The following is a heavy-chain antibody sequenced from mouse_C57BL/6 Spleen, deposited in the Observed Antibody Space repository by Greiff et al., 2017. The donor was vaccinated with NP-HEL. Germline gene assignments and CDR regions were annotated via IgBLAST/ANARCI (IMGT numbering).Heavy chain of an antibody. CDR2: ILPGSGST. J-gene: IGHJ3*01. CDR3: ARWYYGSSYPAGFAY. D-gene: IGHD1-1*01. CDR1: GYTFTGYW. V-gene: IGHV1-9*01. Sequence: QVQLQQSGAELMKPGASVKLSCKATGYTFTGYWIEWVKQRPGHGLEWIGEILPGSGSTNYNEKFKGKATFTADTSSNTAYMQLSSLTTEDSAIYYCARWYYGSSYPAGFAYWGQGTLVTVSA.